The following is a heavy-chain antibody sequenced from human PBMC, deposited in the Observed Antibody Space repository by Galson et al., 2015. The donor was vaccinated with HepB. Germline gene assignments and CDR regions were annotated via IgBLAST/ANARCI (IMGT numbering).Heavy chain of an antibody. Sequence: SLRLSCAASGFTVSSNYMSWVRQAPGKGLEWVSVIYSGGSTYYADSVKGRFTISRDNSKNALYLQMNSLRAEDTAVYYCARDPQGGNPDYYYGMDVWGQGTTVTVSS. D-gene: IGHD4-23*01. CDR3: ARDPQGGNPDYYYGMDV. J-gene: IGHJ6*02. CDR1: GFTVSSNY. V-gene: IGHV3-66*02. CDR2: IYSGGST.